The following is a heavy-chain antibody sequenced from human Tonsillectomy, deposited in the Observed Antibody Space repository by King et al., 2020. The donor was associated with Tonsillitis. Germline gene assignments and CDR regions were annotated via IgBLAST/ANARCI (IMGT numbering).Heavy chain of an antibody. CDR1: GFTFSSYG. D-gene: IGHD1-26*01. V-gene: IGHV3-33*01. CDR2: IWYDGSKK. J-gene: IGHJ4*02. CDR3: ASIRVGATDY. Sequence: VQLVESGGGVVQPGRSLRLSCVASGFTFSSYGMHWVRQAPGKGLEWVAVIWYDGSKKYYADSVKGRFTISRDNSKNTLYLQMNSLRAEDTAAYYCASIRVGATDYWGQGTLVTVSS.